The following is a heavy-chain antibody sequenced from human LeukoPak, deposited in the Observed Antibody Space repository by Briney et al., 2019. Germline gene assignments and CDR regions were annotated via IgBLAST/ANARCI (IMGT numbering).Heavy chain of an antibody. J-gene: IGHJ6*03. Sequence: GGSLRLSCAASGFTFIRFWMTWVRQAPGKGLEWVANIHPHGSEEYYVDSVKGRFTISRDNAKNSLYLQMDSLRAEDTAVYYCIILTLVTAPRHYMDVWGKGTTVTVSS. V-gene: IGHV3-7*01. CDR3: IILTLVTAPRHYMDV. D-gene: IGHD2-21*02. CDR1: GFTFIRFW. CDR2: IHPHGSEE.